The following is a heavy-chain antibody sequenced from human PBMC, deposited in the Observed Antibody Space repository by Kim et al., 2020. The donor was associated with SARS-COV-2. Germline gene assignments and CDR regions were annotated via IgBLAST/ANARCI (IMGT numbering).Heavy chain of an antibody. Sequence: SETLSLTCTVSGGSISSSSYYWGWLRQPPGKGLEWIGSIYYIGSTYYHPSLKSRVTISVATPKNQFSLKLRPVTAAAPAVFSCARTLFRYVVWLFCGAF. CDR3: ARTLFRYVVWLFCGAF. D-gene: IGHD3-9*01. J-gene: IGHJ3*01. CDR2: IYYIGST. CDR1: GGSISSSSYY. V-gene: IGHV4-39*07.